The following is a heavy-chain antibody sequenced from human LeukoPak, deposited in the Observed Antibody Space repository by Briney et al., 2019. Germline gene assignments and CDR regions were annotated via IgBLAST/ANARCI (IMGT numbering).Heavy chain of an antibody. CDR3: ARAIPYRSFDY. D-gene: IGHD5-12*01. Sequence: SETLSLTCTVSGYSISSGYYWGWIRQPPGKGLEWIGSIYHSGAVNYNPSLKSRVTISVDKSKNQFSLKLSSVTAADTAVYYCARAIPYRSFDYWGQGTLVTVSS. CDR1: GYSISSGYY. V-gene: IGHV4-38-2*02. CDR2: IYHSGAV. J-gene: IGHJ4*02.